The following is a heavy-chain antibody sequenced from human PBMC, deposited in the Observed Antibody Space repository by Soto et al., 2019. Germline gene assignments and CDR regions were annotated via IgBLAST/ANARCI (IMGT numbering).Heavy chain of an antibody. J-gene: IGHJ4*02. Sequence: QVQLVESGGGVVQPGMSLRLSCAASGFPFKNYGMHWVRQAPGKGLEWVACLSSDGSGEDYVDSVRGRFIISRDNSKDTMYLQMNSLRVEYTAVYYCAKGSGFNFDYWGQGNPVIVSS. D-gene: IGHD5-12*01. CDR2: LSSDGSGE. CDR3: AKGSGFNFDY. V-gene: IGHV3-30*18. CDR1: GFPFKNYG.